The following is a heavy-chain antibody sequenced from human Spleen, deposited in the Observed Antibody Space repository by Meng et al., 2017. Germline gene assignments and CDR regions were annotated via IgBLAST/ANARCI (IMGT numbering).Heavy chain of an antibody. CDR3: VTRGNPYLNC. Sequence: GQLVQVGAEGKKPWASVTFSADASGYTLSRDGFSWVRQAPGQGLEWLGWINTYTGKTDYAQKFQGRVTLTTDTFTSTAYMELRSLRSDDTAVYYCVTRGNPYLNCWGQGTLVTVSS. V-gene: IGHV1-18*01. CDR2: INTYTGKT. CDR1: GYTLSRDG. J-gene: IGHJ4*02.